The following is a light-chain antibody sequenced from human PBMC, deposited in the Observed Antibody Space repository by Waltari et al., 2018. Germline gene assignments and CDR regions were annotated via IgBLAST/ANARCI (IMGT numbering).Light chain of an antibody. Sequence: EIVLTQSPATLSLSPGERATLSCRASQSVSSSLAWYQQKPGQAPRLLIYGASSRATGIPDRFRGSGSWTDFTLTISSLEPEDFAVYYCQQYSNWPLTFGPGTKLDIK. CDR2: GAS. J-gene: IGKJ3*01. CDR3: QQYSNWPLT. CDR1: QSVSSS. V-gene: IGKV3-15*01.